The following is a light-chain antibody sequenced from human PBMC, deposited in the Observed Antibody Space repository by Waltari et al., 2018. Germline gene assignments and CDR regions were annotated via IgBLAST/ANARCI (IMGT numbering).Light chain of an antibody. CDR2: DAS. J-gene: IGKJ1*01. CDR3: QMYVRLPAT. V-gene: IGKV3-20*01. CDR1: QSVGSAL. Sequence: EIVLTQSPGTMSLPPGERATVSCRDSQSVGSALCWYQQKQGKAPRLLIYDASTRTKGVPERFSGRRSGTDFTFTISRLEPKYFAVYYCQMYVRLPATFGQATKVEI.